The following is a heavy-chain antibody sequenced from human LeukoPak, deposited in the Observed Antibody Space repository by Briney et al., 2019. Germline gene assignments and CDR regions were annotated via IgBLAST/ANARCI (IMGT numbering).Heavy chain of an antibody. CDR2: INHSGST. Sequence: PSETLSLTCAVYGGSFSGYYWSWIRQPPGNGLEWIGKINHSGSTNYNPSLKSRVTISVDTSKNQFSLKLSSVTAADTAVYYCARGKQWLAYWGQGTLVTVSS. D-gene: IGHD6-19*01. J-gene: IGHJ4*02. CDR1: GGSFSGYY. CDR3: ARGKQWLAY. V-gene: IGHV4-34*01.